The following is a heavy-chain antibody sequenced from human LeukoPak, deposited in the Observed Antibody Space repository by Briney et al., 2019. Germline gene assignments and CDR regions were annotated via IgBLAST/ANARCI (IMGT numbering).Heavy chain of an antibody. D-gene: IGHD3-10*01. J-gene: IGHJ5*02. Sequence: GGSLRLSCAASGFTFSDYYMTWIRQAPGKGLEWVSYISSSSSYTEYADSVKGRFTISRDNAKNSVYLQMNSLRADGTAVYYCAREGGYGSGRGWFDPWGQGTLVTVSS. CDR1: GFTFSDYY. V-gene: IGHV3-11*05. CDR2: ISSSSSYT. CDR3: AREGGYGSGRGWFDP.